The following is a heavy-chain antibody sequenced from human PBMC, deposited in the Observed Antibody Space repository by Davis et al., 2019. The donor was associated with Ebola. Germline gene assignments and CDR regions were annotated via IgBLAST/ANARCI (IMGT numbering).Heavy chain of an antibody. J-gene: IGHJ6*02. CDR2: ISTGSSTI. Sequence: GESLKISCAASGFTFSSYYMNWVRQAPGKGLEWVSYISTGSSTIYYADSVKGRFTISRDNAKNSLYLQMNSLRAEDTAVYYCARDRGTAGHSYGMDVWGQGTTVTVSS. V-gene: IGHV3-48*04. D-gene: IGHD6-13*01. CDR3: ARDRGTAGHSYGMDV. CDR1: GFTFSSYY.